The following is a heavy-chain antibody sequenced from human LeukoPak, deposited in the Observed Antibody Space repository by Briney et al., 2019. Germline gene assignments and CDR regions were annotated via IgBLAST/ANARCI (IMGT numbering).Heavy chain of an antibody. CDR3: ATTEPYGDSWRIDY. D-gene: IGHD4-17*01. CDR2: INAGNGNT. J-gene: IGHJ4*02. V-gene: IGHV1-3*01. Sequence: ASVKVSCKASGYTFTSYAMHWVRQAPGQRLEWMGWINAGNGNTKYSQKFQGRVTMTEDTSTDTAYMELSSLRSEDTAVYYCATTEPYGDSWRIDYWGQGTLVTVSS. CDR1: GYTFTSYA.